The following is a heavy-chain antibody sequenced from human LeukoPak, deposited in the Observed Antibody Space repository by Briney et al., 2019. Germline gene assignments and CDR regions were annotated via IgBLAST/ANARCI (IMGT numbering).Heavy chain of an antibody. CDR1: GYTFTSYG. CDR3: ARVLGYSSSSAGFDP. CDR2: ISAYNGNT. D-gene: IGHD6-6*01. V-gene: IGHV1-18*01. J-gene: IGHJ5*02. Sequence: ASVKVSCKASGYTFTSYGISWVRLAPGQGLEWMGWISAYNGNTNYAQKLQGRVTMTTDTPTSTAYMELRSLRSDDTAVYYCARVLGYSSSSAGFDPWGQGTLVTVSS.